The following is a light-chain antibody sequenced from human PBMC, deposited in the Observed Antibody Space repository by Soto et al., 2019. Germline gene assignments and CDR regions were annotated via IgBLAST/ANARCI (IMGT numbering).Light chain of an antibody. V-gene: IGKV1-39*01. J-gene: IGKJ4*01. Sequence: DIQMTQSPSSLSASVGDRVTITCRASQSISNYLNWYQQRPGKAPKLLIYHISNLQSGVPSRFGGGGSGADFTLTISSLQPEDFATYYCQQSYSSTAFGGGTKVHIK. CDR1: QSISNY. CDR2: HIS. CDR3: QQSYSSTA.